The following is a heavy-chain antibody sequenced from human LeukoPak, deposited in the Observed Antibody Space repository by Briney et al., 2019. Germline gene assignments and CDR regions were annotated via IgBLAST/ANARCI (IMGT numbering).Heavy chain of an antibody. CDR2: ISAYNGNT. D-gene: IGHD3-3*01. V-gene: IGHV1-18*01. J-gene: IGHJ4*02. Sequence: ASVKVSCKASGYTFTSYGISWVRQAPGQGLEWMGWISAYNGNTNYAQNLQGRVTMTTDTSTSTAYMELRSLRSDDTAVYYCARGEITIFGVVVTGDYWGQGTLVTVSS. CDR3: ARGEITIFGVVVTGDY. CDR1: GYTFTSYG.